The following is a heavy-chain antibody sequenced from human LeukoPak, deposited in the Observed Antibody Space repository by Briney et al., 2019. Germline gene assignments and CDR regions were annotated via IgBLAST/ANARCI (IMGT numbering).Heavy chain of an antibody. CDR3: ASRTGSGSSLPHY. V-gene: IGHV3-53*01. CDR1: GFTVSSNY. Sequence: GGSLRLSCAASGFTVSSNYMSWVRQAPGKGLEWVSVIYSGGNTYYADSVKGRFTISRDNSKNTLYLQMNSLRAEDTAVYYCASRTGSGSSLPHYWGQGTLVTVSS. J-gene: IGHJ4*02. D-gene: IGHD3-10*01. CDR2: IYSGGNT.